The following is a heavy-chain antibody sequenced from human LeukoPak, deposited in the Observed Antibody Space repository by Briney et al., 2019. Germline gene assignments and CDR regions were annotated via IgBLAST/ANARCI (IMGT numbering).Heavy chain of an antibody. Sequence: GGSLRLSCATSGFTFSNYGMHWARQAPGKGLEWVAVISSDETNIRYGDSVRGRFTVSRDNAKNTVYLQMNSLGADDTAVYYCAKDPYRVVFATGNYLDPWGQGTLVTVSS. J-gene: IGHJ5*02. CDR3: AKDPYRVVFATGNYLDP. CDR1: GFTFSNYG. CDR2: ISSDETNI. V-gene: IGHV3-30*18. D-gene: IGHD2-15*01.